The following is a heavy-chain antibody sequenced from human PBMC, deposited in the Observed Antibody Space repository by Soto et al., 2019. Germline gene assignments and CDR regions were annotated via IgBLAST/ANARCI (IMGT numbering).Heavy chain of an antibody. D-gene: IGHD4-17*01. Sequence: QVQLVESGGGVVQPGTSLRLSCAASGFTFSKHGMNWVRQDPGKGLEWMAVIVADGRSQHYAASVKGRFTISRDNSKNTLFLQMNSLRSEDTAVYYCARDDVYVDNGLDYGSQCTLVTVSS. J-gene: IGHJ4*02. CDR3: ARDDVYVDNGLDY. V-gene: IGHV3-33*01. CDR1: GFTFSKHG. CDR2: IVADGRSQ.